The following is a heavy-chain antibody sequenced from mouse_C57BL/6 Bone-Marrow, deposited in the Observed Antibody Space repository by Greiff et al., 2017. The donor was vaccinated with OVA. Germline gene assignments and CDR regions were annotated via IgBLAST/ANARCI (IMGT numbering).Heavy chain of an antibody. Sequence: EVNVVESGGGLVQPGGSLSLSCAASGFTFTDYYMSWVRQPPGKALEWLGFIRNKANGYTTEYSASVKGRFTISRDNSQSILYLQMNALRAEDSATYYCARLGYYAMDYWGQGTSVTVSS. CDR2: IRNKANGYTT. CDR3: ARLGYYAMDY. CDR1: GFTFTDYY. J-gene: IGHJ4*01. D-gene: IGHD4-1*01. V-gene: IGHV7-3*01.